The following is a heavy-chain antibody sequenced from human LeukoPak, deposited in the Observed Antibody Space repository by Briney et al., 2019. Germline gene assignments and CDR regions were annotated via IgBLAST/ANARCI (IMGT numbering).Heavy chain of an antibody. CDR2: ISFSSSTI. CDR1: GFTFSSYA. J-gene: IGHJ4*02. V-gene: IGHV3-48*04. CDR3: ARDLSSGMPGGFDY. D-gene: IGHD2-2*01. Sequence: GGSLRLSCAASGFTFSSYAMSWVRQAPGKGLEWVSYISFSSSTIYYADSVKGRFTISRDNAGNSVYLQMNSLRVEDTAVYYCARDLSSGMPGGFDYWGLGTLVTVSS.